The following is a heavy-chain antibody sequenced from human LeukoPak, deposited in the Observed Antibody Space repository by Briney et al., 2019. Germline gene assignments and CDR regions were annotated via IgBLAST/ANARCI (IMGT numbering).Heavy chain of an antibody. CDR2: ISYDGSNK. CDR3: ARDWNYYGSGSYYNLYFDY. CDR1: GFTFSSYA. J-gene: IGHJ4*02. Sequence: PGRSLRLSYAASGFTFSSYAMHWVRQAPGKGLEWVAVISYDGSNKYYADSVKGRFTISRDNSKNTLYLQMNSLRAEDTAVYYCARDWNYYGSGSYYNLYFDYWGQGTVVTVSS. D-gene: IGHD3-10*01. V-gene: IGHV3-30*04.